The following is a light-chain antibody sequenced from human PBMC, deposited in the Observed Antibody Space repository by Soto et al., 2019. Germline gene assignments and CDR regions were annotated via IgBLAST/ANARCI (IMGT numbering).Light chain of an antibody. CDR1: SSDVGNYNY. CDR3: SSFTSISSYF. J-gene: IGLJ1*01. V-gene: IGLV2-14*03. Sequence: QSALTQPASVSGSPGQSITISCTGTSSDVGNYNYVSWYQHHPGKAPNVMIYDVSTRPSGVSNRFSGSKSGNTASLTVSGLQAEDEAEYYFSSFTSISSYFFGTGTKLTVL. CDR2: DVS.